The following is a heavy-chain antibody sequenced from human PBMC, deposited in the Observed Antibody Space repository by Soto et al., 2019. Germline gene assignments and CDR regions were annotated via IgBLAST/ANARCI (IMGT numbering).Heavy chain of an antibody. CDR1: GGSISSSSYY. D-gene: IGHD2-2*02. CDR2: IYYSGST. V-gene: IGHV4-39*01. Sequence: ETLSLTCTVSGGSISSSSYYWGWIRQPPGKGLEWIGSIYYSGSTYYNPSLKSRVTISVDTSKNQFSLKLSSVTAADTAVYYCARLYCSSTSCYTFDYWGQGTLVTVSS. J-gene: IGHJ4*02. CDR3: ARLYCSSTSCYTFDY.